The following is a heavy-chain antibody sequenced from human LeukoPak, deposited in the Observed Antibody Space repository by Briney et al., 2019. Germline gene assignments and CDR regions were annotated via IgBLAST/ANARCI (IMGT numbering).Heavy chain of an antibody. CDR2: INHSGST. J-gene: IGHJ4*02. V-gene: IGHV4-34*01. D-gene: IGHD2-2*02. Sequence: SETLSLTCAVYSGSFSGYYWSWIRQPPGKGLEWIGEINHSGSTNYNPSLKSRVTISVDTSKNQFSLKLSSVTAADTAVYYCARGSCSSTSCYTVWGQGTLVTVSS. CDR3: ARGSCSSTSCYTV. CDR1: SGSFSGYY.